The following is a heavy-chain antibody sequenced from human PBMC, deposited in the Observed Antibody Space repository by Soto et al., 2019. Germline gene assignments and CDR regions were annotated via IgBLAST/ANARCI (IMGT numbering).Heavy chain of an antibody. V-gene: IGHV2-5*02. Sequence: QITLKESGPSLLRPTQTLTLTCTYSGFSLSSSGVGVGWIHQPPGKGLEWPTFSYWDDDKRNNLSLKTRLTITKDTSKNQVVLTMTNMDPADTATYYCARIVVADITYYFDSWGQGTLVIVSS. CDR3: ARIVVADITYYFDS. CDR2: SYWDDDK. CDR1: GFSLSSSGVG. J-gene: IGHJ4*02. D-gene: IGHD2-15*01.